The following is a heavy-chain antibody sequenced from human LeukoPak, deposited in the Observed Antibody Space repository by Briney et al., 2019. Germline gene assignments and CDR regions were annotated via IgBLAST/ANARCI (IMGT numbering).Heavy chain of an antibody. CDR1: GVSMSAYQ. V-gene: IGHV4-4*09. J-gene: IGHJ4*02. Sequence: SETLSLTCTVSGVSMSAYQWSWVRQSPEKGLEWIGCINTKGETSYNPSLKSRVTISVDTSKNQFSLKLSSVTAADTAVYYCARGRRAYPLLDYWGQGTLVTVSS. CDR2: INTKGET. D-gene: IGHD2-2*01. CDR3: ARGRRAYPLLDY.